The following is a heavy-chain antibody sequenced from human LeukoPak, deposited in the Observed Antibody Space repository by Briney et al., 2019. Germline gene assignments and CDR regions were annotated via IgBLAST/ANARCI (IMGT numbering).Heavy chain of an antibody. V-gene: IGHV4-39*01. CDR1: GGSISSSSYY. CDR2: IYYSGST. CDR3: ARLSSSWYFDY. D-gene: IGHD6-6*01. Sequence: SETLSLTCTVSGGSISSSSYYWGWIRQPPGKGLEWIGSIYYSGSTYYHPSLKSRVTISVDTSKNQFSLKLSSVTAADTAVYYCARLSSSWYFDYWGQGTLVTVSS. J-gene: IGHJ4*02.